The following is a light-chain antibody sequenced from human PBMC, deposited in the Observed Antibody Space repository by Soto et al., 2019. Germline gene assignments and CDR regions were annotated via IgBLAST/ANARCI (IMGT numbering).Light chain of an antibody. CDR1: QSVSSSY. Sequence: EIVLTQSPGTLSLSPGERATLSCRASQSVSSSYLAWYQQKPGQAPRLLIYGVSSRATGIPDRFSGSGSGTDFTLTISRLEPEDFAVYYCQQYGSSRFTFGPGTKVDIK. CDR3: QQYGSSRFT. CDR2: GVS. V-gene: IGKV3-20*01. J-gene: IGKJ3*01.